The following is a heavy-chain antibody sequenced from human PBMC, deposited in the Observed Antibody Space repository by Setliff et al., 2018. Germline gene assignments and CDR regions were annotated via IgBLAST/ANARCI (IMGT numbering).Heavy chain of an antibody. J-gene: IGHJ5*02. D-gene: IGHD3-3*01. CDR2: IYPGDSDT. V-gene: IGHV5-51*01. Sequence: GESPKISCKGSGYSFTSYWIGWVRQMPGKGLEWMGIIYPGDSDTRYSPSFQGQVTLSADKYISTAYLQWSSLKASDTAMYYCARSRSNYWSGYFNWFDPWGQGTLVTV. CDR1: GYSFTSYW. CDR3: ARSRSNYWSGYFNWFDP.